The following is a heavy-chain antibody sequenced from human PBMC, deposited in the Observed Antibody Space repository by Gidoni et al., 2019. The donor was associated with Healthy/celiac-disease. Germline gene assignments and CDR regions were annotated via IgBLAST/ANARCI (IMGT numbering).Heavy chain of an antibody. CDR1: GYTFTSYY. V-gene: IGHV1-46*01. J-gene: IGHJ3*02. Sequence: QVQLVQSGAEVKTPGASVQVSCKASGYTFTSYYMHWVRQAPGQGLEWMGIINPSGGSTSYAQKFQGRVTMTRDTSTSTVYMELSSLRSEDTAVYYCARDRSVDAFDIWGQGTMVTVSS. CDR2: INPSGGST. CDR3: ARDRSVDAFDI.